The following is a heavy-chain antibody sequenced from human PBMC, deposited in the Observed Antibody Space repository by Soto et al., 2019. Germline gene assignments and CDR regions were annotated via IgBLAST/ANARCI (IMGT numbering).Heavy chain of an antibody. D-gene: IGHD2-15*01. CDR1: GYSISSGYY. CDR2: IYHSGST. CDR3: AIDVYCSGGSCLGFFYY. Sequence: PSDTLSLTCTVYGYSISSGYYWGWIRQPPGKGLEWIGSIYHSGSTYYNPSLKSRVTISVDTSKNQFSLKLSSVTAADTAVYYCAIDVYCSGGSCLGFFYY. J-gene: IGHJ6*01. V-gene: IGHV4-38-2*02.